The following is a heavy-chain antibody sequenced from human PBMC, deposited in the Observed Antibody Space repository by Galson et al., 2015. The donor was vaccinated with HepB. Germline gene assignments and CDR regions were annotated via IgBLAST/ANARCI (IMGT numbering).Heavy chain of an antibody. CDR3: AREGSGSYQYCFDF. V-gene: IGHV1-2*02. J-gene: IGHJ4*02. CDR2: INPNNGDT. D-gene: IGHD1-26*01. Sequence: SVKVSCKASGYTFTGNFIHWVRQAPGQGLEWMGWINPNNGDTKYAQKFQGRVTMTRDTSSSTAYMELSNLISDDTALYYCAREGSGSYQYCFDFWGQGAPVTVSS. CDR1: GYTFTGNF.